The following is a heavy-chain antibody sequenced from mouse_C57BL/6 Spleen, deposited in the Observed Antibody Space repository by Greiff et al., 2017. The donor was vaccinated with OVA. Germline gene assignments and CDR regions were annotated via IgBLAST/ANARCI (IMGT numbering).Heavy chain of an antibody. CDR1: GYSFTSYY. CDR2: IYPGSGNT. CDR3: ARQSQPPWFAD. J-gene: IGHJ3*01. Sequence: QVQLQQSGPELVKPGASVKISCKASGYSFTSYYIHWVKQRPGQGLEWIGWIYPGSGNTKYNEKFKGKATLTADTSSSTAYMQLSSLTSEDSAVYYCARQSQPPWFADWGQGTLVTVSA. V-gene: IGHV1-66*01.